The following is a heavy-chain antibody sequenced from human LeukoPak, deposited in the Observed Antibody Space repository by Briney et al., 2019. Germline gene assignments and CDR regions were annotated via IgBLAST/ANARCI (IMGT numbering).Heavy chain of an antibody. CDR1: GFTFSSYG. Sequence: GGSLRLSCAASGFTFSSYGMTWVRQAPGKGLEWVSAITGSGGSTYYADSVKGRFTISRDSSRNTLYLQMNGLRAEDTAVYYCAKWLEGGRPDFDSWGQGTLVTVSS. CDR3: AKWLEGGRPDFDS. D-gene: IGHD2-15*01. V-gene: IGHV3-23*01. CDR2: ITGSGGST. J-gene: IGHJ4*02.